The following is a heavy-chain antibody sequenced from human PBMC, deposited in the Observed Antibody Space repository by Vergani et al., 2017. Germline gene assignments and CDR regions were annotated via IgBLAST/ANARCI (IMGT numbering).Heavy chain of an antibody. J-gene: IGHJ6*02. CDR2: IWYDGSNK. V-gene: IGHV3-33*01. CDR1: GFTFSSYG. CDR3: AGDRWGSSSWHEYYFYAGMDV. Sequence: QVQLVESGGGVVQPGRSLRLSCAASGFTFSSYGMHWVRQALGKGLEWVAVIWYDGSNKYYADSVKGRFTISRDNSKNTLYLQMKSLRAEDTAVYYCAGDRWGSSSWHEYYFYAGMDVWGQGTTVTVSS. D-gene: IGHD6-13*01.